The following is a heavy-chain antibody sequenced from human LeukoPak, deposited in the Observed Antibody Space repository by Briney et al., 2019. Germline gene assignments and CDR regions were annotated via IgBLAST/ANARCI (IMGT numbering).Heavy chain of an antibody. J-gene: IGHJ4*02. CDR2: IYHSGAA. Sequence: PSETLSLTCAVSGDSISSDGNSWSWIRQPPGNGLEWVGYIYHSGAAYHNPSLKSRLALSVDTSNNQFSLRLRSVTAADTAVYYCVRGMGGEYFYFDRWGQGALVTVSA. D-gene: IGHD1-26*01. V-gene: IGHV4-30-4*07. CDR1: GDSISSDGNS. CDR3: VRGMGGEYFYFDR.